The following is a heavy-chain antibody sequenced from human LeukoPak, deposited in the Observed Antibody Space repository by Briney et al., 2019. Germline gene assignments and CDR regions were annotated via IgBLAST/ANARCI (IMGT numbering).Heavy chain of an antibody. CDR2: SYSVGGT. CDR1: GGSISSYY. D-gene: IGHD1-26*01. J-gene: IGHJ3*02. Sequence: KPSETLSLTCTVSGGSISSYYWSWIRQPPGRGRRGMGISYSVGGTNYNPSFKGQVTISVDTSRNRSSLKWSPVTAAATPVYIYYSGSTNYNPSLKSRVTISVDTSKNQFSLKLSSVTAADTAVYYCARSSGWYLSHAFDIWGQGTMVTVSS. CDR3: YSGSTNYNPSLKSRVTISVDTSKNQFSLKLSSVTAADTAVYYCARSSGWYLSHAFDI. V-gene: IGHV4-59*12.